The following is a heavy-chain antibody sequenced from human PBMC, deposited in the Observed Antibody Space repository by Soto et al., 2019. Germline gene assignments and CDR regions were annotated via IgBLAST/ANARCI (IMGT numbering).Heavy chain of an antibody. Sequence: GESLKISCKGSGYSFTTYWIGWVRQMPGKGLEWMGIIYPGDSDIRYSPSLQGQITISADKSINTAYLQWSSLKASDTAMYYCARQSDSVSVREPISLGYYYAMDAWGQGTTVTVSS. J-gene: IGHJ6*02. CDR1: GYSFTTYW. CDR2: IYPGDSDI. V-gene: IGHV5-51*01. D-gene: IGHD2-15*01. CDR3: ARQSDSVSVREPISLGYYYAMDA.